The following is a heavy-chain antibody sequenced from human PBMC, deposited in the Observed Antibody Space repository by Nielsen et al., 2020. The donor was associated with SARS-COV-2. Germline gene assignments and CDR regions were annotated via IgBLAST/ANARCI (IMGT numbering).Heavy chain of an antibody. CDR2: INHSGST. CDR3: AKDLGRITMIVVVYGMDV. J-gene: IGHJ6*02. Sequence: SETPSLTCAVYGGSFSGYYWSWIRQPPGKGLEWIGEINHSGSTNYNPSLKSRVTISVDTSKNQFSLKLSSVTAADTAVYYCAKDLGRITMIVVVYGMDVWGQGTTVTVSS. CDR1: GGSFSGYY. D-gene: IGHD3-22*01. V-gene: IGHV4-34*01.